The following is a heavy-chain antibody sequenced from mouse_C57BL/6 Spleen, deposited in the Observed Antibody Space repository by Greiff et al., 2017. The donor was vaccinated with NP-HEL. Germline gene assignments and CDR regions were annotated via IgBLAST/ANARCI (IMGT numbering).Heavy chain of an antibody. J-gene: IGHJ1*03. CDR1: GYTFTSYW. Sequence: VQLQQPGAELVRPGSSVKLSCKASGYTFTSYWMDWVKQRPGQGLEWIGNIYPSDSETHYTQKFKAKATLTVDKSSSTAYMQLSSLTSEDSAVYYCARQAGLVYDGYYGYFDVWGTGTTVTVSA. CDR2: IYPSDSET. D-gene: IGHD2-3*01. V-gene: IGHV1-61*01. CDR3: ARQAGLVYDGYYGYFDV.